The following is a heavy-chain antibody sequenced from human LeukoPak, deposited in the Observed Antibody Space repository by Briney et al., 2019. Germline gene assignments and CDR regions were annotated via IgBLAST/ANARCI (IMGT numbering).Heavy chain of an antibody. CDR2: IIPILGIA. CDR3: ARGKLLLTAWFDP. J-gene: IGHJ5*02. Sequence: SVKVSCKASGGTFSSYAISWVRQAPGQGLEWMGRIIPILGIANYAQKFQGRVTITADKSTSTAYMELSSLRSEDTAVYYCARGKLLLTAWFDPWGQGTLVTVSS. D-gene: IGHD2-15*01. V-gene: IGHV1-69*04. CDR1: GGTFSSYA.